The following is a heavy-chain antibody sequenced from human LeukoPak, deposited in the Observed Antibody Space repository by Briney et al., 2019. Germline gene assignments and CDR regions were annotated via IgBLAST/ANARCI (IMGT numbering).Heavy chain of an antibody. CDR1: GLTLSDYA. CDR2: ISRDGSDE. J-gene: IGHJ4*02. D-gene: IGHD3-10*01. CDR3: ARGPRITMVRGVTPYYFDY. V-gene: IGHV3-30*03. Sequence: PGGSLRLSCEASGLTLSDYAMFWVRQAPGKGLEWVAVISRDGSDENYADSVKGRFTISRDNSKNTLYLQMNSLRAEDTAVYYCARGPRITMVRGVTPYYFDYWGQGTLVTVSS.